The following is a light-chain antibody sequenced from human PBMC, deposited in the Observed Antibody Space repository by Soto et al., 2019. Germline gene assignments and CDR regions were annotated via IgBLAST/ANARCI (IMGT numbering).Light chain of an antibody. J-gene: IGKJ1*01. CDR2: GAS. CDR3: QQYGSSGT. V-gene: IGKV3-20*01. Sequence: EIVLTQSPCTLSLSPGERATLSCRASQSVSSSYLAWYQQKPGQAPRLLIYGASSRATGIPDRFSGSGSGTDFTLTISRLEPEDFAVYYCQQYGSSGTFGQGTKVE. CDR1: QSVSSSY.